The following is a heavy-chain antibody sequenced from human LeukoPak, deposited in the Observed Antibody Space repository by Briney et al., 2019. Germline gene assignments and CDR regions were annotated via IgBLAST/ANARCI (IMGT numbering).Heavy chain of an antibody. D-gene: IGHD3-16*01. CDR1: GGSFSGYY. V-gene: IGHV4-34*01. J-gene: IGHJ4*02. CDR3: ARSGYYDYVWGSSFFDY. Sequence: SETLSLTCAVYGGSFSGYYWSWIRQPPGKGLEWIGEINHSGSTNYNPSLKSRVTISVDTSKNQFSLKLSSVTAADTAVYYCARSGYYDYVWGSSFFDYWGQGTLVTVSS. CDR2: INHSGST.